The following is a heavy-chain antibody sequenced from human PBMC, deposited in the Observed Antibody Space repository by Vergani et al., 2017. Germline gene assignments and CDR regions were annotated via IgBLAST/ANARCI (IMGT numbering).Heavy chain of an antibody. D-gene: IGHD1-26*01. CDR3: ARDSERYAFDI. CDR1: GFTVSSNY. Sequence: EVQLVESGGGLIQPGGSLRLSCAASGFTVSSNYMSWVRQAPGTGLEWVSVIYSGGSTYYADSVKGRFTISRDTSKNTLYLQRNSLRAEDTAVYYCARDSERYAFDIWGQGTMVTVSS. J-gene: IGHJ3*02. V-gene: IGHV3-53*01. CDR2: IYSGGST.